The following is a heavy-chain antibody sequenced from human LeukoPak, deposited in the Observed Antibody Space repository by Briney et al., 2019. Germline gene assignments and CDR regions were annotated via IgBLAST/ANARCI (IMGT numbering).Heavy chain of an antibody. J-gene: IGHJ4*02. V-gene: IGHV5-51*01. CDR3: ARHLRDCSGGSCHWIGTDY. D-gene: IGHD2-15*01. Sequence: GESLKISCKGSGYSFTSYWIGWVRQMPGKGLEWMGIIYPGDSDTRYSPSFQGQVTISADKSISTAYLQWSSLKAPDTAMYYCARHLRDCSGGSCHWIGTDYWGQGTLVTVSS. CDR1: GYSFTSYW. CDR2: IYPGDSDT.